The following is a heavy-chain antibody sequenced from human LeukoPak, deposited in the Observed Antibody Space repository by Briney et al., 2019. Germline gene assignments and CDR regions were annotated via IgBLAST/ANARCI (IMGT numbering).Heavy chain of an antibody. Sequence: PGGSLRLSCAASGFTLNGYWMSWVRQAPGKGLEWVATINQGGSDTYYVDSVKGRFTISTDNAKNSLYLQMNSLRVEDTAIYYCARDLFSGSYNGEDYWGQGTLVTVPS. CDR2: INQGGSDT. CDR1: GFTLNGYW. CDR3: ARDLFSGSYNGEDY. V-gene: IGHV3-7*01. D-gene: IGHD3-10*01. J-gene: IGHJ4*02.